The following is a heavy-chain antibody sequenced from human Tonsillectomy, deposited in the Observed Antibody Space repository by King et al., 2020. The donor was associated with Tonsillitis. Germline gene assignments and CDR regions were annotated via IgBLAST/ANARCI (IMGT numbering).Heavy chain of an antibody. CDR3: ARGGYSDSSGYYTS. CDR1: GFTFSSYE. CDR2: ISVSGSTI. J-gene: IGHJ5*02. D-gene: IGHD3-22*01. V-gene: IGHV3-48*03. Sequence: VQLVESGGGLVQPGGSLRLSCAASGFTFSSYEMNCVRQAPGKGLEWISSISVSGSTIYYADSVKGRFTISRDNAKNSLYLQMNSLRAEDTAVYYCARGGYSDSSGYYTSWGQGTLVTVSS.